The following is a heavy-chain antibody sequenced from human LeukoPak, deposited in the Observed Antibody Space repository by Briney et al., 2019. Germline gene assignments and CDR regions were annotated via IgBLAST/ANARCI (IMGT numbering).Heavy chain of an antibody. J-gene: IGHJ4*02. CDR1: GFTFSNSG. CDR3: AKSGLNRFDY. D-gene: IGHD2-15*01. CDR2: ISGSGDST. V-gene: IGHV3-23*01. Sequence: PGGTLRLSCAASGFTFSNSGMNWVRQAPGKGLEWVSTISGSGDSTYYADSVKGRFTSSRDNSKNTLYLQMNSLRAEDTAVYYCAKSGLNRFDYWGQGTLVTVSS.